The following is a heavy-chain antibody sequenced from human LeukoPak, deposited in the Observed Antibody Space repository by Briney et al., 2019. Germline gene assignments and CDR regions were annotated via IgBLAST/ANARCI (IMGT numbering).Heavy chain of an antibody. D-gene: IGHD6-6*01. J-gene: IGHJ4*02. Sequence: GGSLRLSCAASGFTFSSYAMSWVRQAPGKGLEWVSHISGRGGSTYYADSVKGRFTISRDNSKNTLYLQMNSLRAEDTAVYYCAKDLIAARPYYFDYWGQGTLVTVSS. V-gene: IGHV3-23*01. CDR3: AKDLIAARPYYFDY. CDR1: GFTFSSYA. CDR2: ISGRGGST.